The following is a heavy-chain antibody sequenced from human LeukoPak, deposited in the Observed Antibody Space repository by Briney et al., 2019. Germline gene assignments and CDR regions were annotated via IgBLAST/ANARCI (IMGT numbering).Heavy chain of an antibody. CDR1: GFIVSTNY. J-gene: IGHJ4*02. CDR3: ARDYCSGPKCYFIDY. CDR2: ITSSSTV. V-gene: IGHV3-69-1*01. D-gene: IGHD2-15*01. Sequence: GGSLRLSCAASGFIVSTNYMNWVRQAPGKGLEWVSYITSSSTVYYAGSVKGRFTISRDNAKNSLFLQMNSLRAEDTAVYYCARDYCSGPKCYFIDYWGQGALVTVSS.